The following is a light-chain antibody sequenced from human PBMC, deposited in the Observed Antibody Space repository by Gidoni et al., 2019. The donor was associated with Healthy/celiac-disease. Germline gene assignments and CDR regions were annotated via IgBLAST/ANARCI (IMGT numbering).Light chain of an antibody. Sequence: DIGMTQFQLSLPVTPGEPASISCRSSQSLLHSNGYNYLDWYLQKPGQSPQLLIYLGSNRASGVPDRFSGSGSGTDFTLKISRVEAEDVGVYYCMQALQTPPWYTFGQGTKLEIK. CDR2: LGS. J-gene: IGKJ2*01. CDR1: QSLLHSNGYNY. CDR3: MQALQTPPWYT. V-gene: IGKV2-28*01.